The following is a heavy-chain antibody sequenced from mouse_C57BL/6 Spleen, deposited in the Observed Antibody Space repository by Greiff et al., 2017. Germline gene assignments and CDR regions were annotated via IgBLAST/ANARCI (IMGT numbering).Heavy chain of an antibody. CDR2: ISDGGSYT. D-gene: IGHD1-1*01. CDR1: GFTFSSYA. J-gene: IGHJ2*01. V-gene: IGHV5-4*01. Sequence: EVKLVESGGGLVKPGGSLKLSCAASGFTFSSYALSWVRQTPEKRLEWVAAISDGGSYTYYPDNVKGRFTISRNNAKSNLYLQMGHLKSEDTAMYYCARERGRRPPDSWGQGTTLTVSS. CDR3: ARERGRRPPDS.